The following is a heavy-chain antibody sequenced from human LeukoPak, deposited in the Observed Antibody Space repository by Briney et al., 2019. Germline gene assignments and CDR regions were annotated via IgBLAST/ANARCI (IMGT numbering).Heavy chain of an antibody. CDR2: ISYDGSSK. Sequence: GKSLRLSCAASGFTFSSYGMHWVRQAPGKGLEWVAVISYDGSSKYYIDSVKGRFTISRDNSKNTLYLQMISLRAEDTAVYYCARGEDSKTYPVSGYWGQGTLVTVSS. CDR3: ARGEDSKTYPVSGY. V-gene: IGHV3-30*03. CDR1: GFTFSSYG. J-gene: IGHJ4*02. D-gene: IGHD3-22*01.